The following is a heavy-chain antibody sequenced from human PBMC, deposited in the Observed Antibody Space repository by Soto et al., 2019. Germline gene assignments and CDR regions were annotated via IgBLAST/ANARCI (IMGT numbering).Heavy chain of an antibody. D-gene: IGHD3-10*01. CDR1: GYTFTSYA. J-gene: IGHJ6*02. CDR2: INAGNGDT. V-gene: IGHV1-3*05. Sequence: QVQLVQSGAEEKKPGASVKVSCKASGYTFTSYAMHWVRQAPGQRLEWMGWINAGNGDTKYSQKFQGRVTITRDTSASTAYMELSSLRSEDTAVYYCAREEGSGAVLLWPLYGMDVWGQGTTVTVSS. CDR3: AREEGSGAVLLWPLYGMDV.